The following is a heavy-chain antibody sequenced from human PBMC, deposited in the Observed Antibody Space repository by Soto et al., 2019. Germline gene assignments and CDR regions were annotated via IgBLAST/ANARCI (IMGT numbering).Heavy chain of an antibody. CDR3: ASSRSYYYGSGSYYPRRLYYYGMDV. Sequence: QVQLVQSGAEVKKPGSSVKVSCKASGGTFSSYAISWVRQAPGQGLEWMGGIIPIFGTANYAQKFQGRVTITADESTSTAYMELSSLRSEDMAVYYCASSRSYYYGSGSYYPRRLYYYGMDVWGQGTTVTVSS. D-gene: IGHD3-10*01. CDR2: IIPIFGTA. J-gene: IGHJ6*02. V-gene: IGHV1-69*01. CDR1: GGTFSSYA.